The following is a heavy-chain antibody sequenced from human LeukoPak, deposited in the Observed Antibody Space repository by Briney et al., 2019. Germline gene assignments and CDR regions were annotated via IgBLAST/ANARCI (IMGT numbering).Heavy chain of an antibody. J-gene: IGHJ4*02. CDR1: GFTFSSYS. Sequence: GGSLRLSCAASGFTFSSYSMNSVCQAPGKGLGWVSSISSSSSYIDYADSVKSRFTISRDNAKNSLYLQRNSRRAEDTAVYYCSSYPRGSWGQGTLVSVSS. D-gene: IGHD3-10*01. CDR3: SSYPRGS. CDR2: ISSSSSYI. V-gene: IGHV3-21*01.